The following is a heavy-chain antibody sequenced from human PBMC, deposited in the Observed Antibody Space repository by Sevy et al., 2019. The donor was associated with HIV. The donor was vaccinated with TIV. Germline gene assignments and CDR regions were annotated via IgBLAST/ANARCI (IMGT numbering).Heavy chain of an antibody. CDR3: ARDGGGRDFDY. J-gene: IGHJ4*02. CDR1: GFTFSSYA. Sequence: GGSLRLSCAASGFTFSSYAMHWVRQAPGKGLEWVAVISYDGSNKYYADSVKRRFTISRDNSKNTLYLQMNSLRAEDTAVYYCARDGGGRDFDYWGQGTLVTVSS. CDR2: ISYDGSNK. D-gene: IGHD3-16*01. V-gene: IGHV3-30-3*01.